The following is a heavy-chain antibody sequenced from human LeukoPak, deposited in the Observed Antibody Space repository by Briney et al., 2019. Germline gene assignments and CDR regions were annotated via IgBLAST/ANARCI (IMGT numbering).Heavy chain of an antibody. CDR1: GSGFTFNNYW. CDR3: ARILGGSSSEPWP. D-gene: IGHD6-6*01. J-gene: IGHJ5*02. Sequence: GGSLRLSCAASGSGFTFNNYWMHWVRQAPGKGLVWVSRINADGSTTSYADSVRGRFTISRDNAKNTLYLQMDGLRAEDSAIYYRARILGGSSSEPWPWGQGTLVAVSS. CDR2: INADGSTT. V-gene: IGHV3-74*01.